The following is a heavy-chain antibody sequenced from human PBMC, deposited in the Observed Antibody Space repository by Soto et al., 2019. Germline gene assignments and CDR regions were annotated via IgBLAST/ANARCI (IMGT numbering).Heavy chain of an antibody. CDR2: IYYSGST. J-gene: IGHJ3*02. V-gene: IGHV4-31*03. Sequence: SETLSLTCTVSGGSISSGGYYWSWIRQHPGKGLEWIGYIYYSGSTYYNPSLKSRVTISVDTSKNRFSLKLSSVTAADTAVYYCARDGGGEHRKDAFDIWGQGTMVTVSS. D-gene: IGHD3-10*01. CDR3: ARDGGGEHRKDAFDI. CDR1: GGSISSGGYY.